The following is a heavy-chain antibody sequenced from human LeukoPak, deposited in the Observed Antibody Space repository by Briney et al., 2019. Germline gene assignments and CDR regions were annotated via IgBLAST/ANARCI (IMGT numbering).Heavy chain of an antibody. CDR3: ARQRLGYDILTGYYPDAFDI. V-gene: IGHV4-39*01. CDR1: GGSISNSNSYF. CDR2: MFYGGRT. D-gene: IGHD3-9*01. J-gene: IGHJ3*02. Sequence: SETLSLTCAVSGGSISNSNSYFWGWIRQPPGKGLEWIGSMFYGGRTYYIPTLKSRVTISADTSKNQFSLNLKFVTAADTAVYYCARQRLGYDILTGYYPDAFDIWGQGTMVTVSS.